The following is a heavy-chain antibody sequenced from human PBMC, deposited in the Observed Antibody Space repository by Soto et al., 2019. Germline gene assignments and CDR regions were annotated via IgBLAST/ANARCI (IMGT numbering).Heavy chain of an antibody. CDR1: GFTFSSYA. V-gene: IGHV3-30-3*01. Sequence: GGSLRLSCAASGFTFSSYAMHWVRQAPGKGLEWVAVISYDGSNKYYADSVKGRFTISRDNSKNTLYLQMNSLRAEDTAVYYCARDKVGAYSGYFDYWGQGTLVTVSS. J-gene: IGHJ4*02. CDR2: ISYDGSNK. CDR3: ARDKVGAYSGYFDY. D-gene: IGHD5-12*01.